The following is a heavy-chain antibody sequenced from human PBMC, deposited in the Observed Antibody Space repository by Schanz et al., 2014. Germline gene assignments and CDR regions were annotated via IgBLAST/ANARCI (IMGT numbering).Heavy chain of an antibody. CDR2: ISGTTTYT. J-gene: IGHJ4*02. V-gene: IGHV3-11*05. CDR1: GFTVSSNH. Sequence: GQLAESGGGLVQPGGSLRLSCAVSGFTVSSNHMSWVRQAPGKGLEWVSYISGTTTYTNYADSVKGRFTISRDNAKNSLYLQMNSLRAEDTAVYYCAIIGVMVAVAGTRADYWGQGTLVTVSS. CDR3: AIIGVMVAVAGTRADY. D-gene: IGHD6-19*01.